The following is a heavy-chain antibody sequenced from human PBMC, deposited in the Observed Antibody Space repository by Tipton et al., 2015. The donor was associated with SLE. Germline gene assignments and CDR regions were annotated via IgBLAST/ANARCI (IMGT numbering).Heavy chain of an antibody. CDR2: IYSSGHT. CDR3: ARGTVVLNWFDS. CDR1: GDALNSYSYY. D-gene: IGHD4-23*01. Sequence: TLSLTCTVSGDALNSYSYYWGWIRQPAGKGLEWIGRIYSSGHTNYNPSLKSRVTMSVDTSKNQFSLELSSLTAADTAVFYCARGTVVLNWFDSWGPGTLVTVSS. V-gene: IGHV4-61*02. J-gene: IGHJ5*01.